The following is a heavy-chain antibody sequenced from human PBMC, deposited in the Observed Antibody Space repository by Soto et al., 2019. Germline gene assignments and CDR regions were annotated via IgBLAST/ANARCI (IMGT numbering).Heavy chain of an antibody. V-gene: IGHV4-38-2*02. CDR1: GYSISSGYY. D-gene: IGHD5-18*01. CDR3: ARDMRAGLIKVWVPTNWFDH. CDR2: IYHSGST. Sequence: PSETLSLTCAVSGYSISSGYYWGWIRQPPGKGLEWIGSIYHSGSTYYNPSLKSRVTISVDTSKNQFSLKLSSVTAADTAVYYCARDMRAGLIKVWVPTNWFDHWGQGTLVTVSS. J-gene: IGHJ5*02.